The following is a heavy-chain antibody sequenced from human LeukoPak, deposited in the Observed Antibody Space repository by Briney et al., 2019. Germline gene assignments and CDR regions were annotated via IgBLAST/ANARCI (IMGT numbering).Heavy chain of an antibody. V-gene: IGHV3-7*01. D-gene: IGHD6-13*01. J-gene: IGHJ4*02. Sequence: GGSLRLSCAVSGFTFSSYWMNWVRQAPGKGLEWVANIKQDGSDKYYVDSVKGRFTISRDNAKNSLYLQMNSLRAEDTAVYYCAIIPRAAAGPSARSPFHYWGQGTLVTVSS. CDR1: GFTFSSYW. CDR3: AIIPRAAAGPSARSPFHY. CDR2: IKQDGSDK.